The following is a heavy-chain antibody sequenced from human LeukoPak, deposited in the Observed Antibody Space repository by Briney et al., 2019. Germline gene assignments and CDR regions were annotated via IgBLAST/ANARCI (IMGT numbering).Heavy chain of an antibody. J-gene: IGHJ4*02. Sequence: PSETLSLTCAVYGGSFSGYYWSWIRQPPGKGLEWIGEINHSGSTNYNPSLKSRVTISVDTFKNQFSLKLSSVTAADTAVYYCARQYSSGWPYYFDYWGQGTLVTVSS. V-gene: IGHV4-34*01. CDR3: ARQYSSGWPYYFDY. CDR1: GGSFSGYY. CDR2: INHSGST. D-gene: IGHD6-19*01.